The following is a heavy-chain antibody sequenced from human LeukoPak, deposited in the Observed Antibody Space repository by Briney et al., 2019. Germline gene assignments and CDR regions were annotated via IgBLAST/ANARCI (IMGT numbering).Heavy chain of an antibody. V-gene: IGHV4-59*08. CDR1: GGSISSYY. Sequence: SETLSLTCTVSGGSISSYYWSWIRQPPGKGLEWIGYIYYSGSTNYNPSLKSRVTISVDTSKNQFSLKLSSVTAADTAVYYCARVTMVRGGLYYYGMDVWGQGTTVTVSS. CDR3: ARVTMVRGGLYYYGMDV. J-gene: IGHJ6*02. CDR2: IYYSGST. D-gene: IGHD3-10*01.